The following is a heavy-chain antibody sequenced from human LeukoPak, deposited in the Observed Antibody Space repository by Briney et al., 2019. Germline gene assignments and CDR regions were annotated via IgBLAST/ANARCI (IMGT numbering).Heavy chain of an antibody. CDR1: GFTFSIYW. J-gene: IGHJ6*04. CDR3: AELGITMIGGV. Sequence: GGSLRLSCAASGFTFSIYWMSWVRQAPGKGLEWVANIKQDGSEKYYVDSVKGRFTISRDNAKNSLYLQMNSLRAEDTAVYYCAELGITMIGGVWGKGTTVTISS. CDR2: IKQDGSEK. V-gene: IGHV3-7*01. D-gene: IGHD3-10*02.